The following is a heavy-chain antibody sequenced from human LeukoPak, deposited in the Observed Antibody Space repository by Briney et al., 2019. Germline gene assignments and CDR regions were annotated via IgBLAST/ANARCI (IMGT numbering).Heavy chain of an antibody. J-gene: IGHJ4*02. CDR3: ARLVGYSYGQVDN. CDR1: GGSISSSSYY. Sequence: SETLSLTCTVSGGSISSSSYYWGWIRQPPGKGLEWIGSIYYSGNTYFNPSLKSRVTISVDTSKNQFSLKLNSVNAADTAVYYCARLVGYSYGQVDNWGQGTPVTVSS. D-gene: IGHD5-18*01. V-gene: IGHV4-39*01. CDR2: IYYSGNT.